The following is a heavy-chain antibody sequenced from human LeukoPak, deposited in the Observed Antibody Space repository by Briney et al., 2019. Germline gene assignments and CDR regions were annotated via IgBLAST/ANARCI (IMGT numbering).Heavy chain of an antibody. J-gene: IGHJ4*02. CDR3: VRVLAYSYGSLYYFDY. CDR1: GYTFTSYY. V-gene: IGHV1-46*01. Sequence: ASVKVSCKASGYTFTSYYMHWVRQAPGQGLEWMGIINPSGGSTTYAQKFQGRVTMTRDTSTSTVYMELSSLRSEDTAVYYCVRVLAYSYGSLYYFDYWGQGTLVTVSS. D-gene: IGHD5-18*01. CDR2: INPSGGST.